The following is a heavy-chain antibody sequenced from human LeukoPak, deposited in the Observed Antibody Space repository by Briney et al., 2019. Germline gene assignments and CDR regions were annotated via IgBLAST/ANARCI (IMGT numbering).Heavy chain of an antibody. Sequence: SVKVSCKASGGTFRSYAFSWVRQAPGQGLEWMGGIIPIFGTANYAQKFQGRVTITADKSTSTAYMELSSLRSEDTAVYYCARAEWYYDSSGYYYDWGQGTLVTASS. J-gene: IGHJ4*02. CDR2: IIPIFGTA. CDR1: GGTFRSYA. V-gene: IGHV1-69*06. CDR3: ARAEWYYDSSGYYYD. D-gene: IGHD3-22*01.